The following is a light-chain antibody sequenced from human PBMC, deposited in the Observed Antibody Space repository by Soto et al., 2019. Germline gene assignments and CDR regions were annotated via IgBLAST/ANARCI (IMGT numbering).Light chain of an antibody. J-gene: IGLJ2*01. Sequence: QSVLTQPPSASGTPGQRVTISCSGSSSNIGSNTVNWYQQLPGTAPKLLIYSNNQRPSGVPDRFSGSKSGTSASLAISGLKSEDEADYYCAAWDDSLNGRGVFGGGTKVTVL. CDR2: SNN. CDR1: SSNIGSNT. V-gene: IGLV1-44*01. CDR3: AAWDDSLNGRGV.